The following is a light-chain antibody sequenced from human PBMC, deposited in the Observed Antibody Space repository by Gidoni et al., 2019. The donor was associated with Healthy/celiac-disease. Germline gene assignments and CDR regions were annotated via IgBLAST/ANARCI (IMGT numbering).Light chain of an antibody. CDR3: QSYDSSPNWV. J-gene: IGLJ3*02. V-gene: IGLV1-40*01. CDR2: GNS. Sequence: QSVLTQPPSVSGAPGQRVTIFCTGSSSNIGAGYDVHWYQQLPGTAPKLLIYGNSNRPSGVPDRFSGSKSGTSASLAITGLQAEDEADYYCQSYDSSPNWVFGGGTKLTVL. CDR1: SSNIGAGYD.